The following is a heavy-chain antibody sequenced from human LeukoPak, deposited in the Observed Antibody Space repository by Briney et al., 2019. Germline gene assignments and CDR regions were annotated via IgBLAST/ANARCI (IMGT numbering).Heavy chain of an antibody. Sequence: SETLSLTCAVYGGSFSGYYWSWIRQPPGKGLEWIGEINHSGSTNYNPSLKSRVTISADTSKNQFSLKLSSVTAADTAVYYCARSSEGTTMVRGVKLYGMDVWGKGTTVTVSS. CDR2: INHSGST. CDR1: GGSFSGYY. V-gene: IGHV4-34*01. D-gene: IGHD3-10*01. J-gene: IGHJ6*04. CDR3: ARSSEGTTMVRGVKLYGMDV.